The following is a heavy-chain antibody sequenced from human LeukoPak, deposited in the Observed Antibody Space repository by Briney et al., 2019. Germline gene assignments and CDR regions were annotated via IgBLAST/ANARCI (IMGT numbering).Heavy chain of an antibody. CDR1: GGSFSGYY. CDR2: INHSGST. Sequence: SETLSLTCAVYGGSFSGYYWSWIRQPPGKGLEWVGEINHSGSTNYNPSLKSRVTISVDTSKNQFSLKLSSVTAADTAVYYCARGGYYFDYWGQGTLVTVSS. CDR3: ARGGYYFDY. J-gene: IGHJ4*02. V-gene: IGHV4-34*01.